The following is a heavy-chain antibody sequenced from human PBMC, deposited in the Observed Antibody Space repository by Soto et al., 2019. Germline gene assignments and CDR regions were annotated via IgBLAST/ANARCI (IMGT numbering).Heavy chain of an antibody. D-gene: IGHD2-2*01. J-gene: IGHJ6*02. CDR3: ARDFVVVPAAMGYYYYYGMDV. CDR2: IWYDRSNK. Sequence: GGSLRLSCAASGFTYSSYGLQWVRQAPGKGLEWVAVIWYDRSNKHYADSGKGRFTSXRDNSKNTLHLQMNSRRAEDTALYHCARDFVVVPAAMGYYYYYGMDVWAQGTTVTVCS. CDR1: GFTYSSYG. V-gene: IGHV3-33*01.